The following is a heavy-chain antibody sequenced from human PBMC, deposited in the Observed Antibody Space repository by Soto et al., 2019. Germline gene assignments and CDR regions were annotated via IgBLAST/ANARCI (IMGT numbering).Heavy chain of an antibody. CDR1: GFSLTTSGVG. D-gene: IGHD5-18*01. Sequence: PXETLTLTCTFSGFSLTTSGVGVGWIRQPPGKALEWLTLXYWDGDKRYSPSLKNRLTFTNDTSKNHVVLTMTNMDPEDTATYYCARVRGYSYGESYYFDYWGQGTLVTVSS. J-gene: IGHJ4*02. CDR2: XYWDGDK. V-gene: IGHV2-5*02. CDR3: ARVRGYSYGESYYFDY.